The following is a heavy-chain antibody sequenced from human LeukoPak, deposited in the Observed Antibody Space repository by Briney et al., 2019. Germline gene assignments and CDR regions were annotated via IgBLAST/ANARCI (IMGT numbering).Heavy chain of an antibody. J-gene: IGHJ4*02. CDR2: VDSSGIT. V-gene: IGHV4-59*01. Sequence: SETLSLTCTVSGGSISSFYYTWIRQPPGKGLEWIGYVDSSGITNYNSSLNSRVTISLDTSQNQFSLKLNSVTAADTAVYYCATVASGWYPDYWGQGALVTVSS. CDR3: ATVASGWYPDY. CDR1: GGSISSFY. D-gene: IGHD6-19*01.